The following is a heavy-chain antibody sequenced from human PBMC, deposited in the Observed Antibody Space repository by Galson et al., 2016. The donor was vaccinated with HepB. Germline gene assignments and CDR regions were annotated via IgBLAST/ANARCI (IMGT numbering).Heavy chain of an antibody. CDR2: IGGGGGGT. CDR3: AKGEGHCSSTSGTGFYDR. D-gene: IGHD2-2*01. CDR1: GFTFSGHS. V-gene: IGHV3-23*01. Sequence: SLRLSCAASGFTFSGHSMSWVRQAPGKGLEWVSVIGGGGGGTYYGDSVKGRFTTSRDNSRNTLYLQMNSLRAEDTAIYYCAKGEGHCSSTSGTGFYDRWGQGALVTVSS. J-gene: IGHJ5*02.